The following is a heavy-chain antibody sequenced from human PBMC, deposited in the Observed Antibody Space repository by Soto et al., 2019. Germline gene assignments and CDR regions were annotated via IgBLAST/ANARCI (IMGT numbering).Heavy chain of an antibody. CDR2: IYHSGST. D-gene: IGHD3-9*01. CDR1: SGSISSSNW. J-gene: IGHJ6*03. Sequence: PSETLSLTCAVSSGSISSSNWWSWVRQPPGKGLEWIGEIYHSGSTNYNPSLKSRVTISVDKSKNQFSLKLSSVTAADTAVYYCARDRGDYDILTGYYHYYYYMDVWGKGTTVTVSS. CDR3: ARDRGDYDILTGYYHYYYYMDV. V-gene: IGHV4-4*02.